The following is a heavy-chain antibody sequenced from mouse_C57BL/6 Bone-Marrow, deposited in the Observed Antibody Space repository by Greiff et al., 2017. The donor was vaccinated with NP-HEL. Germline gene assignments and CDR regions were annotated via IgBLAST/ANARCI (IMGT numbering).Heavy chain of an antibody. J-gene: IGHJ1*03. CDR3: ARYDYEDFDV. V-gene: IGHV3-6*01. Sequence: ESGPGLVKPSQSLSLTCSVTGYSITSGYYWNWIRQFPGNKLEWMGYISYDGSNNYNPSLKNRISITRDTSKNQFFLKLNSVTTEDTATYYCARYDYEDFDVWGTGTTVTVSA. CDR1: GYSITSGYY. D-gene: IGHD2-4*01. CDR2: ISYDGSN.